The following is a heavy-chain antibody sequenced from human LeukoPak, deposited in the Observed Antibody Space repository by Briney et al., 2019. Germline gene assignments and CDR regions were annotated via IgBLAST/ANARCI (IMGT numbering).Heavy chain of an antibody. CDR1: GFTFSTYS. J-gene: IGHJ5*02. Sequence: GGSLRLSCAASGFTFSTYSMNWIRQAPGKGLEWVSYISSGSTTIFYTDSVKGRFTISRDNAKDSLYLQMNSLRADDTAVYYCAKTYYYDSSDKFFDPWGQGTLVTVSS. V-gene: IGHV3-48*01. CDR2: ISSGSTTI. D-gene: IGHD3-22*01. CDR3: AKTYYYDSSDKFFDP.